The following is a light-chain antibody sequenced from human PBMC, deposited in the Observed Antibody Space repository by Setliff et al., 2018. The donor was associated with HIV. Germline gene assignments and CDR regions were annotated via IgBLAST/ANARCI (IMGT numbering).Light chain of an antibody. Sequence: QSALTQPPSASGSPGQSVTISCTGTSSDVGAYNYVSWYQQHPGKAPKLMIYEVSKRPSGVPDRFSGSKSGNTAFLTVSGLQAEDEADYYCSSYGGNNNKVFGTGTKVTVL. CDR1: SSDVGAYNY. J-gene: IGLJ1*01. CDR2: EVS. CDR3: SSYGGNNNKV. V-gene: IGLV2-8*01.